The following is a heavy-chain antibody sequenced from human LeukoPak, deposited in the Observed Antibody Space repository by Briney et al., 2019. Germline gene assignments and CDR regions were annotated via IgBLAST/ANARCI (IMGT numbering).Heavy chain of an antibody. J-gene: IGHJ4*02. CDR2: IYYSGST. CDR1: GGSISSYY. CDR3: ARSLRAYGGNSLFGY. Sequence: PSETLSLTCTVSGGSISSYYWSWIRQPPGKGLEWIGYIYYSGSTNYNPSLKSRVTISVDTSKNQFSLKLSSVTAADTAVYYCARSLRAYGGNSLFGYWGQGTLVTVSS. V-gene: IGHV4-59*01. D-gene: IGHD4-23*01.